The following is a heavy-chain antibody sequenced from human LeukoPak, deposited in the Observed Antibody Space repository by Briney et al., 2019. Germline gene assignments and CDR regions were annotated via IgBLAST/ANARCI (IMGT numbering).Heavy chain of an antibody. J-gene: IGHJ4*02. CDR2: INPSGGTT. D-gene: IGHD3-3*01. V-gene: IGHV1-46*01. CDR1: GYTFTSYY. Sequence: ASVKVSCKASGYTFTSYYMHWVRQAPGQGLEWMGIINPSGGTTSYAQKFQGRVTMTRDMSTSILYMELSSLRSEDTAVYYCARGSGYYYFDYWGQGTLVTVSS. CDR3: ARGSGYYYFDY.